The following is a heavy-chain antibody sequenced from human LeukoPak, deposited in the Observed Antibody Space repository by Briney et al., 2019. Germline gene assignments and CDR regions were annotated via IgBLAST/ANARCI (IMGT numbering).Heavy chain of an antibody. CDR3: ARYYDFWSGYYNYYYYYGMDV. J-gene: IGHJ6*02. CDR1: GYTFTSYD. CDR2: MNPNRGNT. V-gene: IGHV1-8*01. D-gene: IGHD3-3*01. Sequence: GASVKVSCKASGYTFTSYDINWVRQATGQGREWMGWMNPNRGNTGYAQKFQGRVTMTRNTSISTAYMELSSLRSEDTAVYYCARYYDFWSGYYNYYYYYGMDVWGQGTTVTVSS.